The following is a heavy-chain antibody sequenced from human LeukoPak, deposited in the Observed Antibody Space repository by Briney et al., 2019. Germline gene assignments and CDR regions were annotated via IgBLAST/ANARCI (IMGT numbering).Heavy chain of an antibody. Sequence: ASVTVSCKASGYTFTDSYIHWVRQAPGQGLEWMGRINPNSGDPNYPQNFQGRVTMTRDTSISTAYMEMSSLTSDDTAVYYCARSAGHCNNGVCFTDYYIDVWGTGTTVTVSS. V-gene: IGHV1-2*06. CDR2: INPNSGDP. J-gene: IGHJ6*03. CDR1: GYTFTDSY. CDR3: ARSAGHCNNGVCFTDYYIDV. D-gene: IGHD2-8*01.